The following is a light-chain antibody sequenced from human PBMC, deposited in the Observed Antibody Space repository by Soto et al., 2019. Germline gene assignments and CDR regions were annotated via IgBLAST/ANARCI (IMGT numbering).Light chain of an antibody. J-gene: IGKJ4*01. CDR2: LGS. Sequence: DIVMTQSPLSLPVTPGEPASISCRSSQSLLHSNGYNYLGWYLQKPGQSPQLLIYLGSNRASGVPDRFSGSGSGTDFTLQISRVEAEDVGVYYCMQALQTPLTFGGGTKVEIK. V-gene: IGKV2-28*01. CDR3: MQALQTPLT. CDR1: QSLLHSNGYNY.